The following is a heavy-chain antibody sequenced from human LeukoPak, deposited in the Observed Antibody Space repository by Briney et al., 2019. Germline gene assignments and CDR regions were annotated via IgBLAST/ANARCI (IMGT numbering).Heavy chain of an antibody. D-gene: IGHD4-17*01. V-gene: IGHV3-48*03. CDR1: GFTFSSYE. J-gene: IGHJ5*02. CDR2: ISSSGSTI. Sequence: GGSLRLSCAASGFTFSSYEMNWVRQAPGKGLEWVSYISSSGSTIHYADSVKGRFTISRDNAKNSLYLEMNSLRAEDTAVYYCARVLNTDYDWNWFDPWGQGTLVTVSS. CDR3: ARVLNTDYDWNWFDP.